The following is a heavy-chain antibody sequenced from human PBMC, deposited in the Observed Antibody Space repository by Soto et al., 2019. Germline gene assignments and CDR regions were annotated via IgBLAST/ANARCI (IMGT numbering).Heavy chain of an antibody. Sequence: GGSLRLSCAASGFTFSNYGMSWVRQAPGKGLEWVSAISGGGTSTYFADSLKGRFTISRDNSQNTLFPQMSTLRAEDTALYYCAKAGGVRVFDAFDVWGQGTMVTVSS. D-gene: IGHD2-8*01. J-gene: IGHJ3*01. V-gene: IGHV3-23*01. CDR1: GFTFSNYG. CDR2: ISGGGTST. CDR3: AKAGGVRVFDAFDV.